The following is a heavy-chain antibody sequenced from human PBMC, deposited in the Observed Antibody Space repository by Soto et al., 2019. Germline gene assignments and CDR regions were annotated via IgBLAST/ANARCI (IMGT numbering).Heavy chain of an antibody. V-gene: IGHV3-30-3*01. CDR1: GFTFSSYA. CDR2: ISYDGSNK. J-gene: IGHJ5*02. CDR3: ARVSAMVPTERYNWFDP. D-gene: IGHD5-18*01. Sequence: QVQLVESGGGVVQPGRSLRLSCAASGFTFSSYAMHWVRQAPGKGLEWVAVISYDGSNKYYADSVKGRFTISRDNSKNTLYLQMNSLRAEDTAVYYCARVSAMVPTERYNWFDPWGQGTLVTVSS.